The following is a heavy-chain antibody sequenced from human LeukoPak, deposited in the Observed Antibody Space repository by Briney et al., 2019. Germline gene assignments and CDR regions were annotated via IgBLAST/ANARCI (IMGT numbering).Heavy chain of an antibody. Sequence: SETLSLTCAVYGGSFSGYYWSWIRQPPGKGMEWIGEINHSGSTNYNPSLKSRVAISVDTSKNQFSLKLSSVTAADTAVYYCARGPSYYYDSRGSDYWGQGTLVTVSS. D-gene: IGHD3-22*01. CDR3: ARGPSYYYDSRGSDY. CDR1: GGSFSGYY. CDR2: INHSGST. V-gene: IGHV4-34*01. J-gene: IGHJ4*02.